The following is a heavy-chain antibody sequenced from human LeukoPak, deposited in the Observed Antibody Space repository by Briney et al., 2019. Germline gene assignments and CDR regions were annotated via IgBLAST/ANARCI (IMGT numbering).Heavy chain of an antibody. CDR3: ASGVAARFYTMDV. J-gene: IGHJ6*02. Sequence: GGSLRLSCAASGFTFSSYAMSWVRQAPGKGLEWVAVIWYDGSNKYYADSVKGRFTISRDNSKNTLYLQMNSLRAEDTAVYYCASGVAARFYTMDVWGQGTTVTVSS. CDR2: IWYDGSNK. V-gene: IGHV3-33*08. D-gene: IGHD6-6*01. CDR1: GFTFSSYA.